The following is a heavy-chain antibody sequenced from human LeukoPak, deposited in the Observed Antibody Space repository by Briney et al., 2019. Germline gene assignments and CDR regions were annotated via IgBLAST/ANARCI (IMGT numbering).Heavy chain of an antibody. V-gene: IGHV4-4*02. Sequence: SETLSLTCTVSLDSTTSNFWSWDRQPPGKGLEWIGEIHRSGSTNYNPSLQSRVTISIDRSKNQIALELSSVTAADTAVYYCAREIVGGFNPGAYWGQGTLVTVSS. D-gene: IGHD1-14*01. CDR1: LDSTTSNF. CDR2: IHRSGST. J-gene: IGHJ4*02. CDR3: AREIVGGFNPGAY.